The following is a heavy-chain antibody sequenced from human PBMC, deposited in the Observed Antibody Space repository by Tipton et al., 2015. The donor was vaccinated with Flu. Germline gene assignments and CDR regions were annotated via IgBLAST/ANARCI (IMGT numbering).Heavy chain of an antibody. CDR2: ISHDGRRE. D-gene: IGHD3-16*01. Sequence: SLRLSCAASGFTFRSTVMHWVRQAPGKGLEWVAIISHDGRREYYADSVKGRFTLSRDNSKDTLYLQMSSLGVEDTAVYYCARDWGTYDSAGYFDYWGQGTLVAVSS. CDR3: ARDWGTYDSAGYFDY. J-gene: IGHJ4*02. V-gene: IGHV3-30*03. CDR1: GFTFRSTV.